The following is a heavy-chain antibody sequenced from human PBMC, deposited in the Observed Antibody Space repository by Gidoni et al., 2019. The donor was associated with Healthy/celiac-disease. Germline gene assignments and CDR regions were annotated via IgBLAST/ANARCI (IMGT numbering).Heavy chain of an antibody. CDR2: ISGSGGST. D-gene: IGHD3-9*01. Sequence: EVQLLESGGGLVQPGGSLRLSCAASGFTFSSYAMSWVRQAPGKGLGWVSAISGSGGSTSYAASVKGRFTISRDNSKNTLYLQMNSLRAEDTAVYYCACAQEYYDILTGYYNYYYYYGMDVWGQGTTVTVSS. CDR3: ACAQEYYDILTGYYNYYYYYGMDV. V-gene: IGHV3-23*01. J-gene: IGHJ6*02. CDR1: GFTFSSYA.